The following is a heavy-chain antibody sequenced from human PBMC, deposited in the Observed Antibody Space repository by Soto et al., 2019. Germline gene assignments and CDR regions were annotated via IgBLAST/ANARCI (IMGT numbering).Heavy chain of an antibody. CDR2: ISYDGSNK. Sequence: QVQLVESGGGVVQPGRSLRLSCAASGFTFSSYGMHWVRQAPGKGLEWVAVISYDGSNKYYADSVKGRFTISRDNSKNTLYLQMNSLRAEDTAVYYCAKRTDEWELRPHPLDYWGQGTLVTVSS. V-gene: IGHV3-30*18. CDR1: GFTFSSYG. CDR3: AKRTDEWELRPHPLDY. D-gene: IGHD1-26*01. J-gene: IGHJ4*02.